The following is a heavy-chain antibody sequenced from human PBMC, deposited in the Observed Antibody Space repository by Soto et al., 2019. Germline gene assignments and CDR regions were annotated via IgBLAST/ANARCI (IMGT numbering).Heavy chain of an antibody. D-gene: IGHD2-15*01. CDR3: ARVSRGYYDS. CDR2: INHSGTA. J-gene: IGHJ4*02. V-gene: IGHV4-34*02. Sequence: QVQLQQWGAGLLKPSETLSLACAVYGGSFRSYFWSWIRQSPGKGLEWIGEINHSGTANYSPSLGSRVTISVDKSKKQFSLKLNSVSAADTAVYYCARVSRGYYDSWGQGTLVTVSS. CDR1: GGSFRSYF.